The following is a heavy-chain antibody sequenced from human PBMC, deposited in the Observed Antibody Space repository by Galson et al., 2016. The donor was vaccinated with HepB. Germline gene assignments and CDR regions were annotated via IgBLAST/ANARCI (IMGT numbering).Heavy chain of an antibody. V-gene: IGHV3-30*18. J-gene: IGHJ2*01. CDR3: AKVFRQYSYGYSGWYFDL. CDR1: GFIFNNFG. CDR2: ISPDGSKI. Sequence: SLRLSCAASGFIFNNFGMHWVRQAPGKGLEWVAVISPDGSKIYYADSVKGRFTISRDNSKSTLFLQMNSLRADDTAMYYCAKVFRQYSYGYSGWYFDLWGRCTLVTVSS. D-gene: IGHD5-18*01.